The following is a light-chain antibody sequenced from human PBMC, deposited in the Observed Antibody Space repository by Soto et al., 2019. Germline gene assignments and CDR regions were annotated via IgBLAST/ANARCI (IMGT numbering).Light chain of an antibody. CDR1: SSNIGAGYD. J-gene: IGLJ2*01. Sequence: GPGQRVTISCTGSSSNIGAGYDVHWYQQLPGTAPKLLIYGNSNRPSGVPDRFSGSKSGTSASLAITGLQAEDEADYYCQSYDSSLSGSTVFGGGTKLTVL. V-gene: IGLV1-40*01. CDR3: QSYDSSLSGSTV. CDR2: GNS.